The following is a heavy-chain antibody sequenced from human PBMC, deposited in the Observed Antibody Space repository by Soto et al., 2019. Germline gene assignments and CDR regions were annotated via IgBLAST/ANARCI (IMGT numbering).Heavy chain of an antibody. Sequence: SETLSLTCAVSVDSIISTNWLHWVRQSPDKGLEWIGEIHHGGNINYNPSLKSRVTISMDKSKNQFSLKLNSVTAADTAIYYCARRDWSGTTSHFYFDYWGQGALVTVS. D-gene: IGHD4-17*01. CDR2: IHHGGNI. J-gene: IGHJ4*02. CDR3: ARRDWSGTTSHFYFDY. CDR1: VDSIISTNW. V-gene: IGHV4-4*02.